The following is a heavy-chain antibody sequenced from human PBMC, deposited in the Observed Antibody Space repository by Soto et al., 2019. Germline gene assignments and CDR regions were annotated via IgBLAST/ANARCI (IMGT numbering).Heavy chain of an antibody. CDR2: IGDSSSYT. V-gene: IGHV3-21*01. J-gene: IGHJ4*02. D-gene: IGHD1-1*01. Sequence: EVQLVYSGGGLVKPGGSLSLSCEASGFSFSSHSMNWVRQAPGKGLEWVASIGDSSSYTYYADSVKGRFTISRDNAKNSLYLQMNSLRAEDTAVYYCARDHRYLRRGDSDYWGQGTLVSVSS. CDR3: ARDHRYLRRGDSDY. CDR1: GFSFSSHS.